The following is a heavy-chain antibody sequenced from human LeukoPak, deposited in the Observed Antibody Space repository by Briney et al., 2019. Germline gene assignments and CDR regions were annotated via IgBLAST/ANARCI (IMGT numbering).Heavy chain of an antibody. CDR1: GFTFDDYA. Sequence: PGGSLRLSCAASGFTFDDYAMHWVRQAPGKGLEWVSGISWNSGSIGYADSVKGRFTISRDNAKNSLYLQMNSLRAEDTALYYCAKDYRTSSYGSGAFDIWGQGTMVTVSS. D-gene: IGHD2-2*01. V-gene: IGHV3-9*01. J-gene: IGHJ3*02. CDR3: AKDYRTSSYGSGAFDI. CDR2: ISWNSGSI.